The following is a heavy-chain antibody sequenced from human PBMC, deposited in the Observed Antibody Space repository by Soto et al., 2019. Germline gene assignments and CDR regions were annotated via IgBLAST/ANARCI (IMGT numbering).Heavy chain of an antibody. Sequence: GGSLRLSCAASGFTFSSYAMSWVRQAPGKGLEWVSAISGSGGSTYYADSVKGRFTISRDNSKNTLYLQMNSLRSEDTAVYDCAKELVTIFVSGYDYWGQGTLVTVSS. D-gene: IGHD3-3*01. V-gene: IGHV3-23*01. CDR2: ISGSGGST. J-gene: IGHJ4*02. CDR1: GFTFSSYA. CDR3: AKELVTIFVSGYDY.